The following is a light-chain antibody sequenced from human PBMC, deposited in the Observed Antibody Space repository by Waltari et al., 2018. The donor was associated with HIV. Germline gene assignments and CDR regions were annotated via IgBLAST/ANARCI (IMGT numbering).Light chain of an antibody. CDR2: LGS. V-gene: IGKV2-28*01. CDR3: MQALQTPPYT. CDR1: QSLQHSNGYNY. J-gene: IGKJ2*01. Sequence: MTQSPLSLPVPPGEPASISCRSSQSLQHSNGYNYLEWYLQKPGQSPQLLIYLGSNRASGVPDRFSGSGSGTDFTLKISRGEAEDVGVYYCMQALQTPPYTFGQGTKLEIK.